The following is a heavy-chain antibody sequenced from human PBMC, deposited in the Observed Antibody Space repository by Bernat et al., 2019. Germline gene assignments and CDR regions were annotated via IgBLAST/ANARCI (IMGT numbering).Heavy chain of an antibody. CDR1: GFTFSSYW. J-gene: IGHJ4*02. CDR2: IDRDGSST. V-gene: IGHV3-74*02. Sequence: EVQLLESGGGLVQPGGSLRLSCAASGFTFSSYWMHWVRQAPDKGLVWVSRIDRDGSSTNYADSVRGRFTISRDNAKNTLYLQMNSLRAEDTAVYYCARRDGYKSIIDYWGQGTLVAVSS. D-gene: IGHD5-24*01. CDR3: ARRDGYKSIIDY.